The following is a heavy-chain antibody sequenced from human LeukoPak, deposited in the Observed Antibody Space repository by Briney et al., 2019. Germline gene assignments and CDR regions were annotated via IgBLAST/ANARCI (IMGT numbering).Heavy chain of an antibody. CDR1: GGSFVNYY. CDR3: ARDPRTPHYYGSGSYPDY. D-gene: IGHD3-10*01. Sequence: SETLSLTCTVSGGSFVNYYWNWIRQPAGKALEWIGRISTSGSTNYNPSVNTRVTMSIDTSKNQFSLKLRSVTAADTAVYYCARDPRTPHYYGSGSYPDYWGQGTLVTVSS. CDR2: ISTSGST. V-gene: IGHV4-4*07. J-gene: IGHJ4*02.